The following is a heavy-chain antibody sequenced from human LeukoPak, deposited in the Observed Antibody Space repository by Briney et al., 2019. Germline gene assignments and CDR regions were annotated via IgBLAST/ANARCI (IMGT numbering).Heavy chain of an antibody. CDR3: ARSYCSSTSCYVFDY. Sequence: PSETLSLTCTVSGGSLSSYYWSWIRQPPGKGLEWIGYIYYSGSTNYNSSLKSRVTISVDTSKNQFSLKLSSVTAADTAVYYCARSYCSSTSCYVFDYWGQGTLVTVSS. J-gene: IGHJ4*02. CDR2: IYYSGST. D-gene: IGHD2-2*01. V-gene: IGHV4-59*08. CDR1: GGSLSSYY.